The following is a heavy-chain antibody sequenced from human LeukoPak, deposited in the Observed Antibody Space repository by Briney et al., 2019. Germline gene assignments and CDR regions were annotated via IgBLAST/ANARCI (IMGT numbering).Heavy chain of an antibody. CDR3: AKDPFGEPIGDY. CDR1: GFTFSSYA. Sequence: PGGSLRLSCAASGFTFSSYAMSWVRQAPGKGLEWVSAISGSGGSTYYADSVKGRLTISRDNSKNTLYLQMNSLRAENTAVYYCAKDPFGEPIGDYWGQGTLVTVSS. CDR2: ISGSGGST. J-gene: IGHJ4*02. V-gene: IGHV3-23*01. D-gene: IGHD3-16*01.